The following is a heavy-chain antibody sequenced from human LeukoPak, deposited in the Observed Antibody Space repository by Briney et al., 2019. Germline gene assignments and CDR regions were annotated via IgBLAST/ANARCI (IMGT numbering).Heavy chain of an antibody. V-gene: IGHV4-59*01. Sequence: PSETLSLTCTVSDASISSDYWTWIRQPPGKGLEWIGYIYYSGSTTYNPSLKSRVTISVDTSKNQFFLKLSSVTAADTAVYYCARGSFYLKGDWGQGTLVTVSS. CDR2: IYYSGST. D-gene: IGHD1-26*01. CDR3: ARGSFYLKGD. J-gene: IGHJ4*02. CDR1: DASISSDY.